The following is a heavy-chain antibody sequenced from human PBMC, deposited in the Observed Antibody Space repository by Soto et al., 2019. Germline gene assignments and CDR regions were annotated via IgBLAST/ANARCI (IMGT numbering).Heavy chain of an antibody. V-gene: IGHV1-2*02. CDR3: ARQVTGTTLGYDRFDP. D-gene: IGHD1-1*01. J-gene: IGHJ5*02. CDR1: GYTFTGYY. Sequence: ASVKVSCKASGYTFTGYYIHWVRQAPGQGLEWMGWINPNSGGTNYAQKFQGRVTMTRDTSISTAYMELSRLRSDDTAVYYCARQVTGTTLGYDRFDPWGQETLVTVSS. CDR2: INPNSGGT.